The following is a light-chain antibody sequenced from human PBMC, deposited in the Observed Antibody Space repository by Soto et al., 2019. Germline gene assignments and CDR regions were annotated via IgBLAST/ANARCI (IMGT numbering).Light chain of an antibody. CDR3: QQQWT. Sequence: IQLTQSPSSLSASVGDRVTITCRASQGIRSALAWYQQKPGKAPKLLIYAASTLQSGVPSRFSGSGSGTEFTLTISSLQPEDFATYYCQQQWTFGQGTEVDIK. CDR1: QGIRSA. V-gene: IGKV1-9*01. J-gene: IGKJ1*01. CDR2: AAS.